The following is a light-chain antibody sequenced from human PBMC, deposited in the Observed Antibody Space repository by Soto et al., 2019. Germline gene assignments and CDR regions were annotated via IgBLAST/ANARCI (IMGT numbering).Light chain of an antibody. Sequence: EIVLTQSPGTLSLSPGERATLSCRASQSVSSSYLTWYQQKPGQAPRLLIYGASSRATGSPDRFSGSAYGTDFTLTISRLEPEEFAVYYCQQYGSSPYTFGQGTKLEIK. CDR1: QSVSSSY. CDR2: GAS. CDR3: QQYGSSPYT. V-gene: IGKV3-20*01. J-gene: IGKJ2*01.